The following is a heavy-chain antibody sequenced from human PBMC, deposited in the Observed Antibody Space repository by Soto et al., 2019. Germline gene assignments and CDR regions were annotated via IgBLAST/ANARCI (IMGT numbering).Heavy chain of an antibody. J-gene: IGHJ4*02. D-gene: IGHD5-18*01. V-gene: IGHV4-34*01. CDR3: ARDGYNYGSFDY. Sequence: SETLSLTCAFYGGSFSGYYWSWIRQPPGKGLEWIGEITDGGSTNYNSSLKSRLTISVGTSNNQFSLKLSPATAADTAVYYCARDGYNYGSFDYWGQGTLVTVSS. CDR1: GGSFSGYY. CDR2: ITDGGST.